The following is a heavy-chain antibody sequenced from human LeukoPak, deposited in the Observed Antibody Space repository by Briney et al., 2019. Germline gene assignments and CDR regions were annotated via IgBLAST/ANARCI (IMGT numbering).Heavy chain of an antibody. Sequence: GGSLRLSCAASGFTFSSYGMHWVRQAPGKGLEWVAVIWYDGSNKYYADSVKGRFTISRDNYKNTLYLQMNSLRAEDTAVYYCAREKFLAAAGTRGSWFDPWGQGTLVTVSS. CDR1: GFTFSSYG. V-gene: IGHV3-33*01. CDR2: IWYDGSNK. CDR3: AREKFLAAAGTRGSWFDP. J-gene: IGHJ5*02. D-gene: IGHD6-13*01.